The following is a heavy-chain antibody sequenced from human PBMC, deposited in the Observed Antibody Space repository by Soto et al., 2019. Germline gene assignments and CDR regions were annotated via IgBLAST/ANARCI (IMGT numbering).Heavy chain of an antibody. V-gene: IGHV3-9*01. D-gene: IGHD2-15*01. Sequence: EEQLVESGGALVQPGRSLRLSCAASGFTFDDYAMHWVRQVPGKGLEWVSFITWNGVNTAYADFIRGRFTISRDNAKNSLYLQMNSLSAEDTAFYYCTRGYCSVGSCAFDIWGQGTMVAVSS. CDR2: ITWNGVNT. CDR1: GFTFDDYA. CDR3: TRGYCSVGSCAFDI. J-gene: IGHJ3*02.